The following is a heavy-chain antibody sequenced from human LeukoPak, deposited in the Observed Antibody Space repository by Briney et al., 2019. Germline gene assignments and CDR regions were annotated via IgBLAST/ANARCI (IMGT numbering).Heavy chain of an antibody. V-gene: IGHV3-15*01. CDR1: GFTFSSYS. CDR2: IKSNRDGGTT. CDR3: TTEYYYDSSGLFDY. J-gene: IGHJ4*02. D-gene: IGHD3-22*01. Sequence: GGSLRLSCAASGFTFSSYSMNWVRQAPGKGLEWVGRIKSNRDGGTTDYAAPVNGRFTISRDDSKNTLYLQMNSLKTEDTAVYYCTTEYYYDSSGLFDYWGQGTLVTVSS.